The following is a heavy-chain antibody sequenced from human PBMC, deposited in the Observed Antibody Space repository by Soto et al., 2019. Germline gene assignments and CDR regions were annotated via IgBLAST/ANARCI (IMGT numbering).Heavy chain of an antibody. CDR1: GFTFSSYG. J-gene: IGHJ4*02. Sequence: VGSLRLSCAASGFTFSSYGMHWVRQAPGKGLEWVAVIYYDGSNKYYADSVKGRFTISRDNSKNMLYLQMNSLRAEDTAVYYCARDQPGYSYGYGLGYWGQGTLVTVSS. CDR2: IYYDGSNK. V-gene: IGHV3-33*01. CDR3: ARDQPGYSYGYGLGY. D-gene: IGHD5-18*01.